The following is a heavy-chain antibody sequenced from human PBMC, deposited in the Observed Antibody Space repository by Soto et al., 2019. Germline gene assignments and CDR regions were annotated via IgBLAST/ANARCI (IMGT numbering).Heavy chain of an antibody. V-gene: IGHV3-30-3*01. CDR2: ISYDGSNK. Sequence: GGSLRLSCAASGFTFSSYAMHWVRQAPGKGLEWVAVISYDGSNKYYADSVKGRFTISRDNSKNTLYLQMNSLRAEDTAVYYCARAHNWNDVEWFDHWGQGTLVTVSS. D-gene: IGHD1-1*01. CDR3: ARAHNWNDVEWFDH. CDR1: GFTFSSYA. J-gene: IGHJ5*02.